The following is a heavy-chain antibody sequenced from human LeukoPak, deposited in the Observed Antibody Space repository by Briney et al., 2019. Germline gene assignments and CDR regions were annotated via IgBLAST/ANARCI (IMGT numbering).Heavy chain of an antibody. J-gene: IGHJ5*02. Sequence: PSETLSLTCAVYGGSISSGGYYWSWIRQHPGKGLEWIGYIYYSGSTYYNPSLKSRVTISVDTSKNQFSLKLSSVTAADTAVYYCARVWVPGELGRYPEHNWFDPWGQGTLVTVSS. D-gene: IGHD1-7*01. CDR2: IYYSGST. CDR3: ARVWVPGELGRYPEHNWFDP. CDR1: GGSISSGGYY. V-gene: IGHV4-31*11.